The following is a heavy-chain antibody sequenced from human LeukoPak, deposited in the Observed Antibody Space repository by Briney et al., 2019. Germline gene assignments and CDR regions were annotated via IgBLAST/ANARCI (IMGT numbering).Heavy chain of an antibody. Sequence: SETLSLTCTVSGGSISSSMYYWGWIRQPPGKGLEWIGCIYYTGTTYYNPSLKSRVTISVDTSKNQFSLKLSSVTAADTAVYYCARVSKWYFDYWGQGTLVTVSS. CDR3: ARVSKWYFDY. J-gene: IGHJ4*02. CDR1: GGSISSSMYY. V-gene: IGHV4-39*07. CDR2: IYYTGTT. D-gene: IGHD1-26*01.